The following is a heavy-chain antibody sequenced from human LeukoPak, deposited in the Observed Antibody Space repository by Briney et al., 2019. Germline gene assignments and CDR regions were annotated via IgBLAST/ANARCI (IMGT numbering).Heavy chain of an antibody. CDR3: ARRQITMVRGVPDY. D-gene: IGHD3-10*01. V-gene: IGHV4-34*01. J-gene: IGHJ4*02. CDR2: IYHSGST. CDR1: DGSITNYD. Sequence: SETLSLTCTVSDGSITNYDWSWVRQPPGKGLEWIGEIYHSGSTNYNPSLKSRVTISVDTSKNQFSLKLSSVTAADTAVYYCARRQITMVRGVPDYWGQGTLVTVSS.